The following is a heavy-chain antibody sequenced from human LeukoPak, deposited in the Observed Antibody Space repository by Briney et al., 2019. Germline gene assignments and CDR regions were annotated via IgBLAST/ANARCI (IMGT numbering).Heavy chain of an antibody. Sequence: TSETLSLTCTVSGGSISSYYWSWIRQPPGKGLEWIGYIYYSGSTNYNPSLKSRVTISVDTSKNQFSLKLSSVTAADTAVYYCARDRNRMDYGDFWIPTAEYFQHWGQGTLVTVSS. D-gene: IGHD4-17*01. CDR2: IYYSGST. V-gene: IGHV4-59*01. J-gene: IGHJ1*01. CDR3: ARDRNRMDYGDFWIPTAEYFQH. CDR1: GGSISSYY.